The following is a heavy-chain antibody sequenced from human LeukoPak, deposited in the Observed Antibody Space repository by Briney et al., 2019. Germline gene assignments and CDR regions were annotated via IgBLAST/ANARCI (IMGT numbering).Heavy chain of an antibody. CDR2: ISYDGSNK. Sequence: GGSLRLSCAASGFTVSSNYMSWVRQAPGKGLEWVAVISYDGSNKYYADSVKGRFTISRDNSKNTLYLQMNSLRAEDTAVYYCAKGPYDILDGGFDYWGQGILVTVSS. CDR1: GFTVSSNY. V-gene: IGHV3-30*18. D-gene: IGHD3-9*01. J-gene: IGHJ4*02. CDR3: AKGPYDILDGGFDY.